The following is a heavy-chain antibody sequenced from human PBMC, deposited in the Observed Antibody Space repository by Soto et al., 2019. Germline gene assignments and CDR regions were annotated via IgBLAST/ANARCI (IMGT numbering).Heavy chain of an antibody. J-gene: IGHJ6*02. D-gene: IGHD6-19*01. CDR3: VRSRVFVAVAGMATYYYYYGMDV. CDR2: TYYRSKWYV. V-gene: IGHV6-1*01. CDR1: GDSVSSDSAA. Sequence: SQTLSLTCAISGDSVSSDSAAWNWIRQSPSRGLEWLGRTYYRSKWYVDYAVSVNGRMTINPDTSKNDFSLQLNSVTPEDTAVYYCVRSRVFVAVAGMATYYYYYGMDVRGRGTAVTVSS.